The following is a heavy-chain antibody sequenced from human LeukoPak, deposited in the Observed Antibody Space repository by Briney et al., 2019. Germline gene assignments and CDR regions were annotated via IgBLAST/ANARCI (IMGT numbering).Heavy chain of an antibody. CDR1: GFTFRNSW. D-gene: IGHD1-14*01. CDR2: IKEDGSEK. J-gene: IGHJ4*02. V-gene: IGHV3-7*04. Sequence: GGSLRLSCLASGFTFRNSWMAWGRQSPGGGLGWVANIKEDGSEKYYVDSVRGRFTISRDNAKNSLSLQMNSLRDEDTAVYYCARGTMEHPGTDYWGQGTLVTVSS. CDR3: ARGTMEHPGTDY.